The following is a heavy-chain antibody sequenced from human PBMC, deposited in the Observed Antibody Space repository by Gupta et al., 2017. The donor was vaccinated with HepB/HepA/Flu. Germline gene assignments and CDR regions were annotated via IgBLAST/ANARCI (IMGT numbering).Heavy chain of an antibody. D-gene: IGHD6-13*01. Sequence: EVQLVESGGGLVKSGRSLGPSCAASGFTFDDYAIHWVRQAPGKGLEWVSGISWNSGSIGYADSVKGRFTISRDNAKNSLYLQMNSLRAEDTALYYCAKGGRGSSSWFVDYWGQGTLVTVSS. CDR1: GFTFDDYA. V-gene: IGHV3-9*01. CDR3: AKGGRGSSSWFVDY. J-gene: IGHJ4*02. CDR2: ISWNSGSI.